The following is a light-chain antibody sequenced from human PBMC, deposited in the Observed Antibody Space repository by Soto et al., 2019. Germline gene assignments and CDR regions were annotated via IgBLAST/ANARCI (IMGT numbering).Light chain of an antibody. CDR3: SSYTSSSTYV. V-gene: IGLV2-14*01. Sequence: QSVLTQPASVSGSPGQSITISCTGTSSDFGGYNYVSWHQLHPGKAPKLMVYEVSNRPSGVSNRFSGSKSGNTASLTISGLQAEDEADYYCSSYTSSSTYVFGTGTKVTVL. CDR2: EVS. CDR1: SSDFGGYNY. J-gene: IGLJ1*01.